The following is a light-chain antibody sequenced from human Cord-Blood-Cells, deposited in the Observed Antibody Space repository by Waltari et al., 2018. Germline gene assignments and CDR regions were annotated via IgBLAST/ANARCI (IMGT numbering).Light chain of an antibody. CDR2: EGS. J-gene: IGLJ2*01. CDR3: CSYAGSHVV. CDR1: SSDVGSSNL. V-gene: IGLV2-23*01. Sequence: QSALTQPASVSGSPGQSITISCTGTSSDVGSSNLVSWYQQHPGKAPKLMNYEGSKRPSGVSNRFSGSKSGNTASLTISGLQAEDEADYYCCSYAGSHVVFGGGTKLTVL.